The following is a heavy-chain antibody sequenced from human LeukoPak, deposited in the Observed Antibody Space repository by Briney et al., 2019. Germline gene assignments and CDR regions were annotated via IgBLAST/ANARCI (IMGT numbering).Heavy chain of an antibody. V-gene: IGHV3-53*01. J-gene: IGHJ5*02. CDR2: IYSGGST. CDR3: ARVGGGNPGGNCFDP. D-gene: IGHD3-16*01. CDR1: GFTVSSNY. Sequence: PGGSLRLSCAASGFTVSSNYMSWVRQAPGKGLEWVSVIYSGGSTYYADSVKGRFTISRDNSKNTLYLQMNSLRAEDTAVYYCARVGGGNPGGNCFDPGGQEPLFTVS.